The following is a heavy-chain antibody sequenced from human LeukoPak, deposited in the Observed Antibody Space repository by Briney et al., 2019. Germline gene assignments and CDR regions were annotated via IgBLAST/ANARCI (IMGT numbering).Heavy chain of an antibody. D-gene: IGHD2/OR15-2a*01. CDR1: GGSISSYY. J-gene: IGHJ1*01. V-gene: IGHV4-59*08. Sequence: PSEILSLTRTVSGGSISSYYWSWIRQPPGKGLEWIGYIYYSGTTNYNPSLKSRVTMSVDTSMNQFSLKMSSVTAADTAVYYCARHGSTSSDDYFQHWGQGTLVTVSS. CDR2: IYYSGTT. CDR3: ARHGSTSSDDYFQH.